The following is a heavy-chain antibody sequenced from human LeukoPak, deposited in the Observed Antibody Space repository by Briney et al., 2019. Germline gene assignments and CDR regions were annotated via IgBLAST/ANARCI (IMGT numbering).Heavy chain of an antibody. Sequence: ASVKVSCKVSGNTLTELSMHWVRQAPGKGLEWMGGFDPEDDETVYAQKFQGRVTMTEDTSTDTAYMQLSSLRSEDMAIYYCATGTDGLDYGLGYWGQGTLVTVSS. CDR3: ATGTDGLDYGLGY. J-gene: IGHJ4*02. CDR1: GNTLTELS. CDR2: FDPEDDET. D-gene: IGHD4/OR15-4a*01. V-gene: IGHV1-24*01.